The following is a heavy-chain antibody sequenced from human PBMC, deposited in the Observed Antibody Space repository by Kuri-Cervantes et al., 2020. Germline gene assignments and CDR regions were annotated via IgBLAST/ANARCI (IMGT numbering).Heavy chain of an antibody. V-gene: IGHV4-30-4*08. CDR1: GGSISSGGYY. CDR2: IYYSGST. CDR3: ARGNSFDY. J-gene: IGHJ4*02. Sequence: LRLSCTVSGGSISSGGYYWSWSRQHPGKGLEWIGYIYYSGSTYYNPSLKSRVTKSVDTSKNQFSLKLSSVTAADTAVYYCARGNSFDYWGQGTLVTVSS.